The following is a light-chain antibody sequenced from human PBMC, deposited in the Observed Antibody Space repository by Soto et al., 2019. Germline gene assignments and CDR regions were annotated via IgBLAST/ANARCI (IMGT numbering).Light chain of an antibody. CDR2: GAS. CDR1: QSVSNNY. V-gene: IGKV3-20*01. CDR3: QQYGNSPLMYT. Sequence: EIVLTQSPGTLSLSPGERATLSCRASQSVSNNYLAWYQQKPAQAPRLLIYGASSRATGIPGRFNGSGSGTDFTLTISRLEPKDFAVYYCQQYGNSPLMYTFGQGTKLEIK. J-gene: IGKJ2*01.